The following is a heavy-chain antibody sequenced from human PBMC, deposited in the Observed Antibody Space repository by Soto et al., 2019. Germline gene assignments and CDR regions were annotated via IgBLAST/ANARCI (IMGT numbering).Heavy chain of an antibody. CDR2: ISSSSSYI. CDR1: GFTFSSYS. J-gene: IGHJ4*02. CDR3: ARVLLDYGHYGYYFDY. D-gene: IGHD4-17*01. V-gene: IGHV3-21*01. Sequence: PGGSLRLSCAASGFTFSSYSMNWVRQAPGKGLEWVSSISSSSSYIYYADSVKGRFTISRDNAKNSLYLQMNSLRAEDTAVYYCARVLLDYGHYGYYFDYWGQGTLVTVSS.